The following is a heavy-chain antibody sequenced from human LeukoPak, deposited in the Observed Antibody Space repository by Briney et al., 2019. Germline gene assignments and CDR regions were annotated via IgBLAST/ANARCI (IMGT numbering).Heavy chain of an antibody. D-gene: IGHD2-2*01. CDR3: AKDRLGYCSSTSCRPYCMDV. J-gene: IGHJ6*04. Sequence: GGSLRLSCAASGFTFSSYAMSWVRQAPGKGLEWVSAISGSGGSTYYADSVKGRFTISRDNSKNTLYLQMNSLRAEDTAVYYCAKDRLGYCSSTSCRPYCMDVWGKGTTVTVSS. CDR1: GFTFSSYA. CDR2: ISGSGGST. V-gene: IGHV3-23*01.